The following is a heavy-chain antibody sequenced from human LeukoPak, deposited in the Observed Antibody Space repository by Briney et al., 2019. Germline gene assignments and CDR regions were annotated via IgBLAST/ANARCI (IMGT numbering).Heavy chain of an antibody. J-gene: IGHJ4*02. CDR1: GFTFSDYY. CDR2: ISSSGDTI. CDR3: ARDKPYAFWSGYPGNFDY. D-gene: IGHD3-3*01. Sequence: PGGSLRLSCAASGFTFSDYYMSWVRQAPGKGLEWLSYISSSGDTIYNADSVKGRFTIPRDNAKNSLYLQMNSLRAEGTDVYYCARDKPYAFWSGYPGNFDYWGQGTLVTVSS. V-gene: IGHV3-11*01.